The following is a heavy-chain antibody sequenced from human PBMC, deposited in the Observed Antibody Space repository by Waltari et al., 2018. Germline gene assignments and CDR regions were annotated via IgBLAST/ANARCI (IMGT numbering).Heavy chain of an antibody. J-gene: IGHJ4*02. CDR2: IKKDGSEK. Sequence: EVQLVESGGGLVQPGGSLRLSCAASGFTFNSYWVSWVRQAPGTGRVWEAKIKKDGSEKHYVDSVKGRFTISRDNAENSLYLQMNSLRAEDTAVYFCARDYGRGHCSSSRCYNHFDNWGQGTLVTVSS. D-gene: IGHD2-2*02. V-gene: IGHV3-7*01. CDR3: ARDYGRGHCSSSRCYNHFDN. CDR1: GFTFNSYW.